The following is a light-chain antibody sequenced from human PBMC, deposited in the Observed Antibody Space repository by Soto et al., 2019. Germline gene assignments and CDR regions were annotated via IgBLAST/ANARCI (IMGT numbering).Light chain of an antibody. V-gene: IGKV1-5*01. CDR2: DAS. J-gene: IGKJ1*01. CDR3: QQYNSYSWT. CDR1: QSISSW. Sequence: DIQMTQSPSTLSGSGGEGVRIXWRASQSISSWLAWYQQKPGKAPKLLIYDASSLESGVPSRFSGSGSGTEFTLTISSLQPDDFATYYCQQYNSYSWTFGQGTKVDIK.